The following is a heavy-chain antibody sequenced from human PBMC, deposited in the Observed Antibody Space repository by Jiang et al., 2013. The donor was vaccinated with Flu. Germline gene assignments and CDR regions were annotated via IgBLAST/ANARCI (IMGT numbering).Heavy chain of an antibody. J-gene: IGHJ4*02. CDR2: ISGSGGST. D-gene: IGHD3-3*01. Sequence: QLLESGGGLVQPGGSLRLSCAASGFTFSSYAMSWVRQAPGKGLEWVSAISGSGGSTYYADSVKGRFTISRDNSKNTLYLQMNSLRAEDTAVYYCAKNYDFWSGYFGYYFDYWGQGTLVTVSS. CDR1: GFTFSSYA. V-gene: IGHV3-23*01. CDR3: AKNYDFWSGYFGYYFDY.